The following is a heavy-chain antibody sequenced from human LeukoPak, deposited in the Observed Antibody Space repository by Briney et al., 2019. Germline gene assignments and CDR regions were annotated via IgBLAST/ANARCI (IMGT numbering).Heavy chain of an antibody. J-gene: IGHJ4*02. CDR1: GNRFTNYW. CDR3: TRQWVYYSDSSAYYY. CDR2: IYPGDSDT. V-gene: IGHV5-51*01. D-gene: IGHD3-22*01. Sequence: GESLKISCKGSGNRFTNYWIGWVRQIPGKGLELMGSIYPGDSDTRYSPSFQGQVTISADKSITTAYLQWCSLKASNTAKYYCTRQWVYYSDSSAYYYWGQGTLVTVSS.